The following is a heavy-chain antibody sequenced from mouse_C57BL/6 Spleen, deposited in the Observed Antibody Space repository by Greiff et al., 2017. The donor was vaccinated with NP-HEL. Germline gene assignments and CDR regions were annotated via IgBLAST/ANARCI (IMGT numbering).Heavy chain of an antibody. J-gene: IGHJ2*01. CDR1: GYTFTDYN. CDR3: ARKGKYDYLDY. D-gene: IGHD2-3*01. V-gene: IGHV1-18*01. CDR2: INPNNGGT. Sequence: VQLKESGPELVKPGASVKIPCKASGYTFTDYNMDWVKQSHGKSLEWIGDINPNNGGTIYNQKFKGKATLTVDKSSSTAYMELRSLTSEDTAVYYCARKGKYDYLDYWGQGTTLTVSS.